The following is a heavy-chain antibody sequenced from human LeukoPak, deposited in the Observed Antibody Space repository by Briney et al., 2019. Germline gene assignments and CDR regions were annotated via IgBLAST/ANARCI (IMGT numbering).Heavy chain of an antibody. CDR1: GHTFTSYD. J-gene: IGHJ5*02. V-gene: IGHV1-8*03. D-gene: IGHD6-6*01. CDR3: AREWSSSSGDNWFDP. Sequence: ASVKVSCKASGHTFTSYDINWVRQATGQGLEWMGWMNPNSGNTGYAQKFQGRVTITRNTSIGTAYMELSSLRSEDTAVYYCAREWSSSSGDNWFDPWGQGTLVTVSS. CDR2: MNPNSGNT.